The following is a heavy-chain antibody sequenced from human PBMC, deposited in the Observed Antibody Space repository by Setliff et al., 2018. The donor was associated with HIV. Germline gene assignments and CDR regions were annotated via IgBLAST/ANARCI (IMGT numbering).Heavy chain of an antibody. CDR1: GVSISYYH. D-gene: IGHD3-16*01. CDR3: ANMGGRYVGYFES. Sequence: PSETLSLTCTVAGVSISYYHWGWIRQPPGKGLEWIGYISYTGNTNYDPSLASRVTISIDTSKMQFSLKLTFVSAADTAVYYCANMGGRYVGYFESWGQGTLVTVSS. CDR2: ISYTGNT. V-gene: IGHV4-59*01. J-gene: IGHJ4*02.